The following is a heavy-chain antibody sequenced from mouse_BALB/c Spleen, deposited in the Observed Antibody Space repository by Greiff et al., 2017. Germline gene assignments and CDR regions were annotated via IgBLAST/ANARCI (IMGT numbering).Heavy chain of an antibody. J-gene: IGHJ1*01. D-gene: IGHD2-4*01. CDR1: GFTFSSYT. CDR2: ISSGGGNT. CDR3: ARCFMIIPSSYWYFDV. V-gene: IGHV5-9*03. Sequence: EVMLVESGGGLVKPGGSLKLSCAASGFTFSSYTMSWVRQTPEKRLEWVATISSGGGNTYYPDSVKGRFTISRDNAKNNLYLQMSSLRSEDTALYYCARCFMIIPSSYWYFDVWGAGTTVTVSS.